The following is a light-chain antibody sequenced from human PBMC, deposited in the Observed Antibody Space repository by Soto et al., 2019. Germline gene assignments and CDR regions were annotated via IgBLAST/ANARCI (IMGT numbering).Light chain of an antibody. CDR2: DNN. J-gene: IGLJ2*01. V-gene: IGLV1-51*01. CDR1: SSNIGNNY. CDR3: GTWDYSLSAVV. Sequence: QPVLTQPPSVSAAPGQKVTISCSGSSSNIGNNYVSWYQQLPGTAPKLLIYDNNKRPSGIPDRFSGSKSGTSATLGITGLQTGDEADYYCGTWDYSLSAVVFGGGTKLTVL.